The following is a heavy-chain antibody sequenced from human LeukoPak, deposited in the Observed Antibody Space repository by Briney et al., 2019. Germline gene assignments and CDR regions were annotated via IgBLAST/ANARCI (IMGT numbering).Heavy chain of an antibody. J-gene: IGHJ4*02. CDR2: INPSGGST. CDR3: VISYDSSGYFSY. D-gene: IGHD3-22*01. Sequence: ASVKVSCKASGYTFTSYYMHWVRQAPGQGLEWMGIINPSGGSTSYAQKFQGRVTMTRDMSTSTVYMELSSLRSEDTAVYYCVISYDSSGYFSYWGQGTLVTVSS. V-gene: IGHV1-46*01. CDR1: GYTFTSYY.